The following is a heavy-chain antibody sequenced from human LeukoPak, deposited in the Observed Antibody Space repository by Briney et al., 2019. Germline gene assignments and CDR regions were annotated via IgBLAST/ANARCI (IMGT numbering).Heavy chain of an antibody. Sequence: PSETLSLTCAVYGGSFSGYYWSWIRQPPGKGLEWIGEINHSGSTNYNPSLKSRVTISVDTSKNQFSLKLSSVTAADTAVYYCARRRPERHYDFWSGYYSVWFDPWGQGTLVTVSS. V-gene: IGHV4-34*01. CDR3: ARRRPERHYDFWSGYYSVWFDP. CDR1: GGSFSGYY. J-gene: IGHJ5*02. CDR2: INHSGST. D-gene: IGHD3-3*01.